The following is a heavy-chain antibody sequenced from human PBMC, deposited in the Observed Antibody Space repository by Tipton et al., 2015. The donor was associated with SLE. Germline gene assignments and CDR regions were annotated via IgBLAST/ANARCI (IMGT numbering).Heavy chain of an antibody. J-gene: IGHJ6*02. D-gene: IGHD3-9*01. CDR3: VNGPLTGPYYYYYYGMDV. CDR1: GFTFSFYA. V-gene: IGHV3-23*01. Sequence: SLRLSCSASGFTFSFYAMSWVRQAPGKGLEWVSTISGGGDSTFYADSVKGRFTISRDNSKNTLYLQMNSLRGEDRAVYYCVNGPLTGPYYYYYYGMDVWGQGTTVTVSS. CDR2: ISGGGDST.